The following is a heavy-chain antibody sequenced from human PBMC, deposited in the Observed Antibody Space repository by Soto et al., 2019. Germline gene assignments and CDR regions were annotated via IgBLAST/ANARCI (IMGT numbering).Heavy chain of an antibody. CDR3: ARDRYNWNYALRRKTDYYYYYYMDD. CDR2: IIPILGIA. CDR1: GGTFSSYT. V-gene: IGHV1-69*04. J-gene: IGHJ6*03. Sequence: SVKVSCKASGGTFSSYTISWVRQAPGQGLEWMGRIIPILGIANYAQKFQGRVTITADKSTSTAYMELSSLRSEDTAVYYCARDRYNWNYALRRKTDYYYYYYMDDWGKGTTVTVSS. D-gene: IGHD1-7*01.